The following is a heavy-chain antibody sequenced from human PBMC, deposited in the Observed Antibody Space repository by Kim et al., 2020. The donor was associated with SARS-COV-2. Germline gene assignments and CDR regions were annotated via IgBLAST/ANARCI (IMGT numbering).Heavy chain of an antibody. D-gene: IGHD1-26*01. CDR3: ARHSSSGTYYPFDY. J-gene: IGHJ4*02. Sequence: NPSLKSRVTITVDTSKNQFSLRLKSVTAADTAVFYCARHSSSGTYYPFDYWGQGTLVTVSS. V-gene: IGHV4-39*01.